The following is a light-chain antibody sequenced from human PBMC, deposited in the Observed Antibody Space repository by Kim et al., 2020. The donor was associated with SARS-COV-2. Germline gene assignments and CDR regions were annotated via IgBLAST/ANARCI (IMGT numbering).Light chain of an antibody. CDR2: LGS. CDR1: GYNY. J-gene: IGKJ2*01. V-gene: IGKV2-28*01. Sequence: GYNYLDWYLQKPGQSPQLLIYLGSNRASGVPDRFSGNGSGTDFTLKISRVEAEDVGIYYCMQALQTRYTFGQGTKLEI. CDR3: MQALQTRYT.